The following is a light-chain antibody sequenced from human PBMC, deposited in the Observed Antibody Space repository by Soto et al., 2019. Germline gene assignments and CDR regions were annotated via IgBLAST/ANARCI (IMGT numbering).Light chain of an antibody. V-gene: IGKV4-1*01. CDR2: WAS. CDR1: QSVLYSSNNKNY. CDR3: QQSESTPPT. J-gene: IGKJ2*01. Sequence: DIVMTQSPDSLAVSLGERATINCKSSQSVLYSSNNKNYLAWYQQRPGQPPKLLIYWASTRESGVPDRFSGRGSGTDFPLAITILQAEDVAVYYWQQSESTPPTFGQGTKLEI.